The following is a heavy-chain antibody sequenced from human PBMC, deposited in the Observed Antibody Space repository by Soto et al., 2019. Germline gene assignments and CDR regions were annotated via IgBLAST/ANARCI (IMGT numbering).Heavy chain of an antibody. CDR2: IIPNSGDT. V-gene: IGHV1-2*02. J-gene: IGHJ5*01. CDR3: ARDEAVTGTGFDP. Sequence: ASVKVSCKASRYMFTGYFIHWLRQAPGQGLEWMGWIIPNSGDTNLAQRFQGRVTMTRDTSINTAYMELNSLTSDDTAVYYCARDEAVTGTGFDPWGQGSLVTVSS. D-gene: IGHD6-13*01. CDR1: RYMFTGYF.